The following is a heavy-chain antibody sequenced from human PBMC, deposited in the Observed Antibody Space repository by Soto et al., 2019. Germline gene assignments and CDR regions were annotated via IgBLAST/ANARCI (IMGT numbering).Heavy chain of an antibody. Sequence: SVKVSFKASWGTFSSYSISLVLQAPLQWLEWMGGIIPIFGTANYAQNFQGRVTITADESKSTAYMELSSLRSEDTAVYYCARGQGYDSSAYSYGYFDYWGQGTLVTVSS. V-gene: IGHV1-69*13. CDR2: IIPIFGTA. CDR3: ARGQGYDSSAYSYGYFDY. CDR1: WGTFSSYS. J-gene: IGHJ4*02. D-gene: IGHD3-22*01.